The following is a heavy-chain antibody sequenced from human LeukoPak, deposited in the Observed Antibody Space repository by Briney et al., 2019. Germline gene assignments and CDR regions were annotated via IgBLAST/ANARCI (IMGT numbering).Heavy chain of an antibody. CDR1: GSRFTSYW. Sequence: GESLQISCQTSGSRFTSYWIGGVRQLPGKGREWMGIFWPDDYDTRYSSSFRGQVTISVDRSTISTFLQWSSLKASDTAMYFCARLVGKIGTVTPRYFDSWGQGTLVTVSS. V-gene: IGHV5-51*01. J-gene: IGHJ4*02. CDR3: ARLVGKIGTVTPRYFDS. CDR2: FWPDDYDT. D-gene: IGHD4-11*01.